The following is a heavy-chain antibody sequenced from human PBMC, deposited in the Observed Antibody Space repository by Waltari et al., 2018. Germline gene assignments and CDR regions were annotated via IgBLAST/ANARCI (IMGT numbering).Heavy chain of an antibody. J-gene: IGHJ5*02. Sequence: QVQLVQSGAEVKKPGASVKVSCKASGYTFTSYYMHWVRQAPGQGLEWMGISNPSVGSTSYAQKFQGRVTMTRDTSTSTVYMELSSLRSEDTAVYCCARDYDFWSGYLRPWVDPWGQGTLVTVSS. CDR2: SNPSVGST. D-gene: IGHD3-3*01. CDR1: GYTFTSYY. CDR3: ARDYDFWSGYLRPWVDP. V-gene: IGHV1-46*01.